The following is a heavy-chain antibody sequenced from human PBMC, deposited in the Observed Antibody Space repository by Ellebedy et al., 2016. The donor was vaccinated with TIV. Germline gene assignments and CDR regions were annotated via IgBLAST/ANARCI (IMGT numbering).Heavy chain of an antibody. V-gene: IGHV3-30*02. D-gene: IGHD3-10*01. J-gene: IGHJ4*02. CDR3: AKDQEFYYGLGSNFDS. Sequence: SVKGRFTISRDNYKNTLYLQMNSLRAEDTAVYYCAKDQEFYYGLGSNFDSWGQGTLVTVSS.